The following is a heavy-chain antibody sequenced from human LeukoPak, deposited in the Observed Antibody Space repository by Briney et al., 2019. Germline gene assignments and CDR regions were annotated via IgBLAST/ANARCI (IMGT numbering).Heavy chain of an antibody. CDR2: ISSSSSTI. D-gene: IGHD6-25*01. J-gene: IGHJ4*02. V-gene: IGHV3-48*02. CDR3: ARDLSAPSYFDF. CDR1: GFTFNLYS. Sequence: GGSLRLSCAASGFTFNLYSMNWVRQAPGKGLEWVSYISSSSSTIYYADSVKGRFTISRDNAKNSLYLQMNSLRDEDTAVYYWARDLSAPSYFDFGAREPPVPVPS.